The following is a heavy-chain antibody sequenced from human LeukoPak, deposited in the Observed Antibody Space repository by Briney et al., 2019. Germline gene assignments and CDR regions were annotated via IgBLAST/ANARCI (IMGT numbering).Heavy chain of an antibody. CDR2: FDPEDGET. CDR1: GYTLTELS. D-gene: IGHD1-26*01. Sequence: ASVKVSCKFSGYTLTELSMHWVRQAPGKGLEWMGGFDPEDGETIYAQKFQGRVTMTEDTSTDTAYMELSSLRSEDTAVYYCATVRVRRELALNWFDPWGQGTLVTVSS. J-gene: IGHJ5*02. CDR3: ATVRVRRELALNWFDP. V-gene: IGHV1-24*01.